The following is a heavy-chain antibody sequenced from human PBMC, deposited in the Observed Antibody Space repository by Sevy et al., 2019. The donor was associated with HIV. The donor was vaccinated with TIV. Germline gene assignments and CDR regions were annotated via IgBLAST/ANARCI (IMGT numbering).Heavy chain of an antibody. CDR1: GFSVSNSY. CDR2: IYSGDST. J-gene: IGHJ3*02. Sequence: GGSLRLSCAASGFSVSNSYMSWVRQAPGKGLQWVSAIYSGDSTYYTDSVKGRFTISRDNSKNTLYLQMNSLRAEDTAVYYCARWSVYYYDSSGYYTTGHAFDIWGQGTMVTVSS. D-gene: IGHD3-22*01. CDR3: ARWSVYYYDSSGYYTTGHAFDI. V-gene: IGHV3-53*01.